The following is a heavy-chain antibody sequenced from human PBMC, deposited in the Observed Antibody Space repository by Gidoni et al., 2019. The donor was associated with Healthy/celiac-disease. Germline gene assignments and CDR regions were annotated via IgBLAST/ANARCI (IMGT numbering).Heavy chain of an antibody. J-gene: IGHJ3*02. D-gene: IGHD5-12*01. CDR3: ARGLRWLYAFDI. Sequence: QVQLPPWGAGLLKPSETLSLTCAVYGGSFSGYYWSWIRQPPGKGLEWIGEINHSGSTNYNPSLKSRVTISVDTSKNQFSLKLSSVTAADTAVYYCARGLRWLYAFDIWGQGTMVTVSS. CDR2: INHSGST. V-gene: IGHV4-34*01. CDR1: GGSFSGYY.